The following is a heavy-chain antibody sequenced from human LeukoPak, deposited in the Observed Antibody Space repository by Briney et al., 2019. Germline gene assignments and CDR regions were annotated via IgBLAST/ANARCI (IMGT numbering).Heavy chain of an antibody. V-gene: IGHV1-18*01. D-gene: IGHD3-22*01. CDR3: ARLTLTYYYDSSGYSFDY. Sequence: ASVKVSCKASGYTFTSYGISWVRQAPGQGLEWMGWISACNGNTNYAQKLQGRVTMTTDTSTSTAYMELRSLRSDDTAVYYCARLTLTYYYDSSGYSFDYWGQGTLATVSS. CDR2: ISACNGNT. CDR1: GYTFTSYG. J-gene: IGHJ4*02.